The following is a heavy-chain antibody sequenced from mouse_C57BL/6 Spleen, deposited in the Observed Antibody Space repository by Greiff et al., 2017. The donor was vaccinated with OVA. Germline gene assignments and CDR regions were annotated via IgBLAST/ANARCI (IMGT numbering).Heavy chain of an antibody. CDR1: GYTFTDYY. Sequence: VQLQQSGAELVRPGASVKLSCKASGYTFTDYYINWVKQRPGQGLEWIARIYPGSGNTYYNEKFKGKATLTAEKSSSTAYMQLSSLTSEDSAVYFCARQLGRGNYFDYWGQGTTLTVSS. D-gene: IGHD4-1*02. CDR2: IYPGSGNT. CDR3: ARQLGRGNYFDY. V-gene: IGHV1-76*01. J-gene: IGHJ2*01.